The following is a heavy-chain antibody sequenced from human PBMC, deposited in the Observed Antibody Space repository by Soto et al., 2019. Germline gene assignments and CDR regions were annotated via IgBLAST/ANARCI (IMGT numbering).Heavy chain of an antibody. CDR3: AKVVPNCMSTSCYFYYYGMDF. D-gene: IGHD2-2*01. V-gene: IGHV3-30*18. J-gene: IGHJ6*02. CDR2: ISYDEINK. Sequence: RLSCAAVGLTFISYNMRWVSQAPGKGPEWVAVISYDEINKYYADSVKGRFTISRDNSKNTLYLQMNSLRAEDTAVYYCAKVVPNCMSTSCYFYYYGMDFWGQGTTVTVSS. CDR1: GLTFISYN.